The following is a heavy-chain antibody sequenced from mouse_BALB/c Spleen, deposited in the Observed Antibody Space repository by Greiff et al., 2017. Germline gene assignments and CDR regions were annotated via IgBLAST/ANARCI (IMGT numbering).Heavy chain of an antibody. D-gene: IGHD1-1*01. J-gene: IGHJ1*01. CDR3: ARSYYYGSSYWYFDV. CDR1: GYAFTNYL. Sequence: VQLQQSGAELVRPGTSVKVSCKASGYAFTNYLIEWVKQRPGQGLEWIGVINPGSGGTNYNEKFKGKATLTADKSSSTAYMQLSSLTSDDSAVYFCARSYYYGSSYWYFDVWGAGTTVTVSS. CDR2: INPGSGGT. V-gene: IGHV1-54*01.